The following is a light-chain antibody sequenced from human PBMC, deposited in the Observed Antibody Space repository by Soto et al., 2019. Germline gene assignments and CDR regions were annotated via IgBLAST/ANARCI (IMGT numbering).Light chain of an antibody. J-gene: IGKJ1*01. V-gene: IGKV1-39*01. CDR2: GAS. CDR3: QQSYHTPWT. Sequence: DIQLTQSPSSLSASVGDRVTITCRASQSIANYLNWYQQKSGKAPKLLIYGASSLQSGVPSTFSGGGSGTEFTLTISILQPDDFASSYCQQSYHTPWTFGQGTSVEVK. CDR1: QSIANY.